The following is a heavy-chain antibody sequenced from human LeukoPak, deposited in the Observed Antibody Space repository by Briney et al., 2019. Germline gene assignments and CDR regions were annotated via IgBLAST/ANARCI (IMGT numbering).Heavy chain of an antibody. Sequence: ASVKVSCKASGYTFTTYGIIWVRQAPGQGLEWMGWISAYNGNTNYAQKLQGRVTMTTDASTSTAYMELRSLRSDDTAVYYCARDMIAVRPNWFDPWGQGTLVTVSS. J-gene: IGHJ5*02. V-gene: IGHV1-18*01. CDR2: ISAYNGNT. D-gene: IGHD6-6*01. CDR1: GYTFTTYG. CDR3: ARDMIAVRPNWFDP.